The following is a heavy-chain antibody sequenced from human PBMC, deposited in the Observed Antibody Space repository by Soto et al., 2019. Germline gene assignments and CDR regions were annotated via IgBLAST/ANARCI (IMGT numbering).Heavy chain of an antibody. D-gene: IGHD6-19*01. V-gene: IGHV2-5*02. J-gene: IGHJ3*02. CDR1: GFSLSTSGVG. CDR3: AHIRGSGWFQYDAFDI. Sequence: SGPTLVNPTQTLTLTCTFSGFSLSTSGVGVGWIRQPPGKALDWLALIYWDDAKRYSPSLKSRLTITKDTSKNQVVLTMTNMDPVDTATFYCAHIRGSGWFQYDAFDIWGQGSMVTVSS. CDR2: IYWDDAK.